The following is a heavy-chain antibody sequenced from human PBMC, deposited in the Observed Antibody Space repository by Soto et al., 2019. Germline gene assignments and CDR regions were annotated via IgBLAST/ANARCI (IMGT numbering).Heavy chain of an antibody. CDR2: INHSGST. CDR1: GGSFSGYY. J-gene: IGHJ5*02. V-gene: IGHV4-34*01. Sequence: QVQLQQWGAGLLKPSETQSLTCAVYGGSFSGYYWSWIRQPPGKGLEWIGEINHSGSTNYNPSLKSRVTISVDTSKNQFSLKLSSVTAADTAVYYCARGGIVVVVAARRFDPWGQGTLVTVSS. D-gene: IGHD2-15*01. CDR3: ARGGIVVVVAARRFDP.